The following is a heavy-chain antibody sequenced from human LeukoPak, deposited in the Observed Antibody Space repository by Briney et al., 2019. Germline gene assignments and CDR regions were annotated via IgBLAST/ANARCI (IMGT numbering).Heavy chain of an antibody. D-gene: IGHD3-22*01. V-gene: IGHV7-4-1*02. CDR3: ARETQYEYYYDSSGYYAPDY. CDR2: INTNTGNP. CDR1: GYTFTSYA. Sequence: GASVKASCKASGYTFTSYAMNWVRQAPGQGLEWMGWINTNTGNPTYAQGFTGRFVFSLDTSVSTAYLQISSLKAEDTAVYYCARETQYEYYYDSSGYYAPDYWGQGTLVTVSS. J-gene: IGHJ4*02.